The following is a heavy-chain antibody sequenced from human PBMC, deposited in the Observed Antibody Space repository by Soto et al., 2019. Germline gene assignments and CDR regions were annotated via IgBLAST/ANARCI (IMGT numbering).Heavy chain of an antibody. Sequence: PGGSLRLSCAASGFSFSSYGMHCVRQAPGKGLEWVAVISYDGSNKYYADSVKGRFTISRDNSKNTLYLQMNSLRAEDTAVYYCAKEASDIVVVVAATDYFDYWGQGTLVTVSS. CDR2: ISYDGSNK. CDR3: AKEASDIVVVVAATDYFDY. CDR1: GFSFSSYG. V-gene: IGHV3-30*18. J-gene: IGHJ4*02. D-gene: IGHD2-15*01.